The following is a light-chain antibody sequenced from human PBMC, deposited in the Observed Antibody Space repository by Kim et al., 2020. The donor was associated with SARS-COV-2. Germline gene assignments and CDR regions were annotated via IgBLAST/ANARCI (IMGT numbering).Light chain of an antibody. Sequence: QSVPISSTGTGSDVCSYSYVSWYRQRPGKAPKPMIYNGSKRPSGVSNRFSGSKSGNTASLTISGLQAEDEADYYCSSYTSSSTSVVFGGGTQLTVL. V-gene: IGLV2-14*04. CDR3: SSYTSSSTSVV. CDR2: NGS. J-gene: IGLJ2*01. CDR1: GSDVCSYSY.